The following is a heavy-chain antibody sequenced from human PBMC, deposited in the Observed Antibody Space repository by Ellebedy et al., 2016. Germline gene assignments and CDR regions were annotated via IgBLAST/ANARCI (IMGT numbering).Heavy chain of an antibody. D-gene: IGHD2-15*01. CDR2: ISSSSSYI. Sequence: GGSLRLXXAASGFTFSSYSMNWVRQAPGKGLEWVSSISSSSSYIYYADSVKGRFTISRDNAKETLFLQMSSLRVDDTAVYYCTTDPRVGYPWGQGTLVTVSS. J-gene: IGHJ5*02. V-gene: IGHV3-21*04. CDR3: TTDPRVGYP. CDR1: GFTFSSYS.